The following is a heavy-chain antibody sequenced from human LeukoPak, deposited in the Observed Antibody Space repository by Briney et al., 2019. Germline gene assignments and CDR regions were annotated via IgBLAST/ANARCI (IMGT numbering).Heavy chain of an antibody. CDR1: GGSISTYY. Sequence: SETLSLTCSVSGGSISTYYWSWIRQPPGKGLEWIGYIYYSGSTSYNPSLKSRVTISVDTSKNQFSLKLSSVTAADTAVYYCATGHYYDSSGLDYWGQGTLVTVSS. J-gene: IGHJ4*02. D-gene: IGHD3-22*01. CDR2: IYYSGST. CDR3: ATGHYYDSSGLDY. V-gene: IGHV4-59*08.